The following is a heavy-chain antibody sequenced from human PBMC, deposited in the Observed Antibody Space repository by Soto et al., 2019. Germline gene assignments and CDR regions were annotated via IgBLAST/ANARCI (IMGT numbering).Heavy chain of an antibody. CDR2: ISTSGRST. D-gene: IGHD1-1*01. CDR3: PKDQLGSGWKDPYYYYYGMDV. Sequence: GRCLRLACAFSVFTFISFGMQWVRPAPGKGLEWVSAISTSGRSTYHEDAVKGPLTIPRDKSNNTLYLQRDSLRAEDTAVYYCPKDQLGSGWKDPYYYYYGMDVWVQGTTVTVSS. J-gene: IGHJ6*02. CDR1: VFTFISFG. V-gene: IGHV3-23*01.